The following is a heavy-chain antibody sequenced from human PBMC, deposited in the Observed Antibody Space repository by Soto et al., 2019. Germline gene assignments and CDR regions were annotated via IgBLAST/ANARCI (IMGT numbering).Heavy chain of an antibody. Sequence: QVQLVESGGGVVQPGWSLRLSCAASGFTFSSYGMHWVRQAPGKGLEWVAVISYDGSDKYYADFVKGRFTISRDNSKNMLYLQMNSLRAEDTAVYYCAKYYTNSWYGSHGMVVWGQGTTVTVSS. D-gene: IGHD6-13*01. J-gene: IGHJ6*02. CDR3: AKYYTNSWYGSHGMVV. CDR1: GFTFSSYG. CDR2: ISYDGSDK. V-gene: IGHV3-30*18.